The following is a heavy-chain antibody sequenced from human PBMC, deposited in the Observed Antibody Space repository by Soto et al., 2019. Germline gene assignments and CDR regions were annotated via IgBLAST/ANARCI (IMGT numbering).Heavy chain of an antibody. CDR1: GFTFSSYA. V-gene: IGHV3-23*01. D-gene: IGHD3-10*01. CDR2: ISGSGGST. J-gene: IGHJ4*02. CDR3: AKCGELVYYFDY. Sequence: EVQLLESGGGLVQPGGSLRLSCAASGFTFSSYAMSWVRQAPGKGLEWVSAISGSGGSTYYADSVKGRFTISRDNSKNTLYLQMNSLRAEDTAVHYCAKCGELVYYFDYWGQGTLVTVSS.